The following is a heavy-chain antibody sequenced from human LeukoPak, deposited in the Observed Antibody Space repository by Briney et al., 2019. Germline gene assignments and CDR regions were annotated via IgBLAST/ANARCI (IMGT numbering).Heavy chain of an antibody. J-gene: IGHJ4*02. V-gene: IGHV4-38-2*02. CDR1: GYSISSGYY. CDR2: IYHSGST. CDR3: AREVWGPEY. Sequence: SETLSLTCTVSGYSISSGYYWGWIRQPPGKGLEWIGSIYHSGSTYYNPSLKSRVTISVDTSKNQFSLKLSSVTAADTAVYYCAREVWGPEYWGQGTLVTVSS. D-gene: IGHD1-14*01.